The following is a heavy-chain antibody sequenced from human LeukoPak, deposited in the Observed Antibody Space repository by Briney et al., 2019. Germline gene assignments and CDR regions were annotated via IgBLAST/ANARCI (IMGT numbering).Heavy chain of an antibody. D-gene: IGHD3-22*01. CDR3: ARASKYYYDSSGYPLDY. CDR1: GFTFSSYS. CDR2: ISSGSSTI. Sequence: GGSLRLSCAASGFTFSSYSMNWVRQAPRKGLEWVSYISSGSSTIYYADSVKGRFTISRDNAKNSLYLQMNSLRAEDTAVYYCARASKYYYDSSGYPLDYWGQGTLVTVSS. J-gene: IGHJ4*02. V-gene: IGHV3-48*01.